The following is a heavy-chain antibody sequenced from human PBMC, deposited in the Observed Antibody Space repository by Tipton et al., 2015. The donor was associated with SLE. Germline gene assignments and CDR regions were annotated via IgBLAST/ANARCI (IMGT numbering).Heavy chain of an antibody. D-gene: IGHD2-15*01. J-gene: IGHJ4*02. Sequence: LRLSCTVSGGPVTSYYWSWIRQPPGKGLEWIGYVFYSGSTNYSPSLQRRVTMSMDTSKKQFSLVLSSVTAADTAVYYCAAHAAGRGGSGYWGQGTLVTVSS. V-gene: IGHV4-59*08. CDR3: AAHAAGRGGSGY. CDR1: GGPVTSYY. CDR2: VFYSGST.